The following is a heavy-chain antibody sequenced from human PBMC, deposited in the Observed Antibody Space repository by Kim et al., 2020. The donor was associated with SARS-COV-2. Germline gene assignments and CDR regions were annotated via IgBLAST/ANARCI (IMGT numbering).Heavy chain of an antibody. D-gene: IGHD3-10*01. Sequence: GESLKISCKGSGFSFTSYWIGWVRQMPGKGLEWMGIIYPGDSDTRYSPSFQGQFTISADKSISTAYLQWSSLKASDTAMYYFARLPSIVPMVRGDNWDYWGQGTLVTFSS. CDR3: ARLPSIVPMVRGDNWDY. CDR1: GFSFTSYW. V-gene: IGHV5-51*01. CDR2: IYPGDSDT. J-gene: IGHJ4*02.